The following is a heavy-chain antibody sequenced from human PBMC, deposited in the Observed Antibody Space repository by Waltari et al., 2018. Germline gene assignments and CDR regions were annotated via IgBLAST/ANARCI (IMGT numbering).Heavy chain of an antibody. CDR2: IKQDGSVK. Sequence: EVQLVESGGGLVQPGGSLRLSCAASGLPFGRGGLRWVRKAAGKGLEWVANIKQDGSVKYYVDSVRGRFTISRDNAKNSLYLQMNILRAEDTAVYYCARDSGYSGYNSYSFDYWGQGTLVTVSS. V-gene: IGHV3-7*01. J-gene: IGHJ4*02. D-gene: IGHD5-12*01. CDR1: GLPFGRGG. CDR3: ARDSGYSGYNSYSFDY.